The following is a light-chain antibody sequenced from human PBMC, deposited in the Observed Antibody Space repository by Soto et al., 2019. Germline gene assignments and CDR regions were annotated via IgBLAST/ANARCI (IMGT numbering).Light chain of an antibody. CDR3: ASFTRSVTVV. V-gene: IGLV2-14*03. CDR2: DVY. Sequence: QSVLTQPASVSGSPGQSITISCAGTSSDVGGYNYVSWYQQHPGKVPRLIISDVYKRPSGVSDRFSGSKSGNTASLTISGLQAEDEADYYCASFTRSVTVVFGGGTKLTVL. CDR1: SSDVGGYNY. J-gene: IGLJ2*01.